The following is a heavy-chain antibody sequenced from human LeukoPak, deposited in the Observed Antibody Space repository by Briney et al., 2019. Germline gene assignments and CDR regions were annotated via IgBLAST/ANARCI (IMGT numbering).Heavy chain of an antibody. V-gene: IGHV3-30*04. Sequence: PGGSLRLSCAASGFTFSSYAMHWVRQAPGKGLEWVAVISYDGSNKYYADSVKGRFTISRDNSKNTLYLQMNSLRAEDTAVYYCASWQGVRYDSSGYYYGDYFDYWGQGTLVTVSS. D-gene: IGHD3-22*01. J-gene: IGHJ4*02. CDR3: ASWQGVRYDSSGYYYGDYFDY. CDR1: GFTFSSYA. CDR2: ISYDGSNK.